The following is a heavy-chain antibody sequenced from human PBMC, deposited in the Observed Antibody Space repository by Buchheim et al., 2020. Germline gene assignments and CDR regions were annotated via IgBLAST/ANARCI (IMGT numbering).Heavy chain of an antibody. J-gene: IGHJ4*02. CDR2: ISYDGSNK. Sequence: QVQLVESGGGVVQPGRSLRLSCAASGFTFSSYGMHWVRQAPGKGLEWVAVISYDGSNKYYADSVKGRFTISRDNSKNTLYLQMNSLRAEDTAVYYCAITLATTGFDYWGQGTL. CDR3: AITLATTGFDY. V-gene: IGHV3-30*03. D-gene: IGHD4-17*01. CDR1: GFTFSSYG.